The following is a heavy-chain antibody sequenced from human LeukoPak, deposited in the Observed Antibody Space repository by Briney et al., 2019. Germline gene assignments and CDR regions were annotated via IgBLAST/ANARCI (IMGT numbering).Heavy chain of an antibody. CDR3: ARVGAAREYWYYRDV. CDR1: GLTFSSYW. J-gene: IGHJ6*03. D-gene: IGHD2-15*01. CDR2: IKVDGSER. V-gene: IGHV3-7*01. Sequence: PGGSLRPSFAASGLTFSSYWLSWVPQAPGKGPEGGANIKVDGSERYNVDSLKGRFPVSRDNAKHTLYLQSNGLRVGDTAVYYCARVGAAREYWYYRDVWGKGTTVTVP.